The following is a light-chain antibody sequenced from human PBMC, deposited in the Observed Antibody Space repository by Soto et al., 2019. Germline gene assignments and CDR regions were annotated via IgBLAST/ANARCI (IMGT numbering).Light chain of an antibody. J-gene: IGLJ2*01. CDR2: EVT. CDR1: RSGVGGYHY. Sequence: QSALTQPPSASGSLGQSVTISCTGTRSGVGGYHYVSWHQPHPGKAPKVMIYEVTKRPPGVPDRFSGSKSGNTASLTVSGLQAEDEADYYCSSFAGGGNPVLLGGGTKVTVL. V-gene: IGLV2-8*01. CDR3: SSFAGGGNPVL.